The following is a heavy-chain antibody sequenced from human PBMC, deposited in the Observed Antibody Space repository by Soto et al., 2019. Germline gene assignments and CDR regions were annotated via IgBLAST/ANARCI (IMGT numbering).Heavy chain of an antibody. CDR3: AAGEKSLDYYYYMDV. J-gene: IGHJ6*03. CDR2: IVVGSGNT. V-gene: IGHV1-58*02. Sequence: ASVKVSCKASGFTFASSAMQWVRQARGQRLEWIGWIVVGSGNTNYAQKFQERVTITRDMSTSTAYMELSSLRSEDTAVYYCAAGEKSLDYYYYMDVWGKGTTVTVSS. D-gene: IGHD1-26*01. CDR1: GFTFASSA.